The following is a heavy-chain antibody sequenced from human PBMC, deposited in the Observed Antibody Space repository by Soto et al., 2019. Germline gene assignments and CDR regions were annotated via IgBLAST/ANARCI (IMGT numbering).Heavy chain of an antibody. D-gene: IGHD6-6*01. CDR2: INPNSGGT. CDR3: ARAGSIAGLHY. Sequence: SVKVSCKSSVYTFTCYYMHLVRQAPGQGLEWMGWINPNSGGTNYAQKLQGWVTMTRDTSISTAYMELSRLRSDDTAVYYCARAGSIAGLHYWGQGTLVTVSS. J-gene: IGHJ4*02. CDR1: VYTFTCYY. V-gene: IGHV1-2*04.